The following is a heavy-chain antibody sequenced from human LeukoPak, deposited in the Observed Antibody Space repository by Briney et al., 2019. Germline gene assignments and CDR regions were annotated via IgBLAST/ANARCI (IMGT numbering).Heavy chain of an antibody. CDR2: VNPNSGGT. J-gene: IGHJ4*02. V-gene: IGHV1-2*02. Sequence: GASVKVSCKASGYTFTCYCIHWVRQAPGQGLEWMGWVNPNSGGTNYAQRFQGRVTMTRDTSISTAYMELSRLRSDDTAVYYCAREPQSAYITMVRGVHFDYWGQGTLVTVSS. CDR3: AREPQSAYITMVRGVHFDY. D-gene: IGHD3-10*01. CDR1: GYTFTCYC.